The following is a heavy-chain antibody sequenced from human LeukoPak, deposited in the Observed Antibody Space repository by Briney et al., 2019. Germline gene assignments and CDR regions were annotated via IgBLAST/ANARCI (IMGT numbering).Heavy chain of an antibody. Sequence: PSETLSLTCSVSGYSIGRGYHWAWVRQPPGKGLEWIGSVHHSGATYYNPSLNSRLTISADTSKNQFSLKLSSVTAADTAVYYCARDLSDYGDYVSWFDPWGQGTLVTVSS. D-gene: IGHD4-17*01. CDR1: GYSIGRGYH. V-gene: IGHV4-38-2*02. CDR3: ARDLSDYGDYVSWFDP. CDR2: VHHSGAT. J-gene: IGHJ5*02.